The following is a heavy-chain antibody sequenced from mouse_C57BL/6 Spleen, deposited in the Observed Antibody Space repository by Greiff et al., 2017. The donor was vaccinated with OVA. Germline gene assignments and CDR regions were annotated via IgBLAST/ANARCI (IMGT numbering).Heavy chain of an antibody. J-gene: IGHJ1*03. Sequence: EVKLVESGGGLVQPGGSLSLSCAASGFTFTDYYMSWVRQPPGKALEWLGFIRNNANGYTYAYSAYVKGRFTISREKNLRILYLQMKAMGTDDSATYYCGRYGRYIDDWGTGTTVTVSS. CDR2: IRNNANGYTY. CDR1: GFTFTDYY. CDR3: GRYGRYIDD. V-gene: IGHV7-3*01.